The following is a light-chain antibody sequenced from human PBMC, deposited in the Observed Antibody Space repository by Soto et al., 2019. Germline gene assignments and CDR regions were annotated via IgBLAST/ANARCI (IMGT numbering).Light chain of an antibody. J-gene: IGLJ3*02. V-gene: IGLV2-14*03. CDR3: SSYTTGTTVV. Sequence: QSALTQPASVSGSPGQSITISCTGTSSDVGAYNYVSWYQQHPGKAPKLMIYDVSNRSSGVSNRFSGSKSGNTASLTISGLQAEGEADYYCSSYTTGTTVVFGGGTKLTV. CDR2: DVS. CDR1: SSDVGAYNY.